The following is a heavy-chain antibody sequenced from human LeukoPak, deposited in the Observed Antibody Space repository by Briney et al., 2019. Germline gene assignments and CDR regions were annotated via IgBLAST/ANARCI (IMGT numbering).Heavy chain of an antibody. V-gene: IGHV3-23*01. D-gene: IGHD3-22*01. J-gene: IGHJ4*02. CDR2: ISGSGGST. CDR3: AKAGYYYDSGGYRDY. CDR1: GFTFSSYA. Sequence: GGSLRLSCAASGFTFSSYAMSWVRQAPGKGLEWVSAISGSGGSTYCADSVKGRFTISRDNSKNTLYLQMNSLRAEDTAVYYCAKAGYYYDSGGYRDYWGQGTLVTVSS.